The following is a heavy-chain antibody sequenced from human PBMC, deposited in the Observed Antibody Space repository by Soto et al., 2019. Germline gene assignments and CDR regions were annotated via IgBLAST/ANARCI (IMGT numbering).Heavy chain of an antibody. V-gene: IGHV4-38-2*02. CDR2: MYHGGTT. CDR1: AYSVSSGSY. CDR3: ARAHVMVVAGSPFDY. Sequence: SETLSLTCSVSAYSVSSGSYWGWIRQTPGKGPEWIASMYHGGTTFYNPSLKSRVTISIDTSNNQISLRLRSVTAADTAVYYCARAHVMVVAGSPFDYWGPGIMVTVSS. J-gene: IGHJ4*01. D-gene: IGHD6-19*01.